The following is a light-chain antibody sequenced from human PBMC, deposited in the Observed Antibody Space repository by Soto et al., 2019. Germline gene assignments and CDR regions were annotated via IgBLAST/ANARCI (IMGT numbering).Light chain of an antibody. Sequence: VLTQPPSASGTPGQRVTISCSGSSSNIGSNYVYWYQQLPGTAPKLLIYRNNQRPSGVPDRFSGSKSGTSASLAISGLRSEDEADYYCAAWDDSLSGHWVFGGGTKLTVL. CDR2: RNN. J-gene: IGLJ3*02. V-gene: IGLV1-47*01. CDR3: AAWDDSLSGHWV. CDR1: SSNIGSNY.